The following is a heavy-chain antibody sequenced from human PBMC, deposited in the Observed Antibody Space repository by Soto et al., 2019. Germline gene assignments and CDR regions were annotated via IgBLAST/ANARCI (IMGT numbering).Heavy chain of an antibody. CDR2: IMSDGSSI. CDR1: GFSFSSSW. V-gene: IGHV3-74*01. CDR3: ARGIVDTIMLTVDN. J-gene: IGHJ4*02. D-gene: IGHD2-21*01. Sequence: EVQLVESGGGLVQPGGSLRLSCAASGFSFSSSWMHWVRQAPGKGLVWVSRIMSDGSSIDYADSVKGRFTISRDNAKNTLYLQMNSLTAEDTAVYHCARGIVDTIMLTVDNWGQGTMVTVSS.